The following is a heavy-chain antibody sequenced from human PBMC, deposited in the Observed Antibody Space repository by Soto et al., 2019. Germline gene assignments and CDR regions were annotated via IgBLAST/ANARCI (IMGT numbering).Heavy chain of an antibody. CDR1: GYSFTSKW. CDR3: ARLYGIVGSTSFDY. CDR2: IYPGDYET. J-gene: IGHJ4*02. V-gene: IGHV5-51*01. D-gene: IGHD1-26*01. Sequence: GESLKISCKASGYSFTSKWIAWVRQMPGEALEWMGIIYPGDYETRYSPSFQGQVTISADKSITTAYLQWSSLKASDTAIYYCARLYGIVGSTSFDYWGQGTLVTSPQ.